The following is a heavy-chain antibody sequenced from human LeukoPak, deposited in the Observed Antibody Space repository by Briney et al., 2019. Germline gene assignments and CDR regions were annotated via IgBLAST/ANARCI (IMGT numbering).Heavy chain of an antibody. CDR1: GFTFSSYI. J-gene: IGHJ4*02. CDR2: TSSGSSYI. V-gene: IGHV3-21*01. Sequence: GGSLRLSCAASGFTFSSYIMNWVRQAPGKGLEWVSSTSSGSSYIFYADSVKGRFTISRDNAKNSLYLQMNSLRAEDTAVYYCARCSDTRGYSYGSASDYWGQGTLVTVSS. CDR3: ARCSDTRGYSYGSASDY. D-gene: IGHD5-18*01.